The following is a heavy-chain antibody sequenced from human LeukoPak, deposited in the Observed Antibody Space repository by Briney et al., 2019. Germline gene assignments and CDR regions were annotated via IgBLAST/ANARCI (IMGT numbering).Heavy chain of an antibody. CDR3: ARGSSITTWWYHLNDY. D-gene: IGHD2-15*01. CDR1: GGPLRGYY. CDR2: INHSGST. J-gene: IGHJ4*02. V-gene: IGHV4-34*01. Sequence: PSETLSLLHAVYGGPLRGYYWIWIRQPPAKGREGVGEINHSGSTDYNPYLKSRVTISVDTSKNQFSLKLSSVTAADTAVYYCARGSSITTWWYHLNDYWGQGTLVTVSS.